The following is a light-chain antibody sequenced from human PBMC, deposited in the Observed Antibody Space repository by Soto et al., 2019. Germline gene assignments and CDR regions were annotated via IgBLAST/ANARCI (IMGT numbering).Light chain of an antibody. J-gene: IGLJ1*01. V-gene: IGLV2-23*01. CDR2: EGS. Sequence: QSVLTQPASVSGSPGQSITISCTGTSSDVGRYNIVSWYQQHPSKAPKLMIYEGSKRPSGVSNRFSGSKSGNTASLTISGLQAEDEADYYCCSYAGSSTYVFGTGTKVTVL. CDR3: CSYAGSSTYV. CDR1: SSDVGRYNI.